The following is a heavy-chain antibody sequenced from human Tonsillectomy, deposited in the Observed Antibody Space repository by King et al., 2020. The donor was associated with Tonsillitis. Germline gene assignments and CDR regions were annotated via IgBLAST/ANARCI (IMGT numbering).Heavy chain of an antibody. CDR2: IIPILGIA. J-gene: IGHJ6*03. CDR1: GGTFSSYA. CDR3: ARGGELLDYYYYMDG. V-gene: IGHV1-69*09. D-gene: IGHD1-26*01. Sequence: QLVQSGAEVKKPGSSVKVSCKASGGTFSSYAISWVRQAPGQGLEWMGRIIPILGIANYAQKFQGRVTITADKSTSTAYMELSSLRSEDTAVYYCARGGELLDYYYYMDGWGKGTTGTVPS.